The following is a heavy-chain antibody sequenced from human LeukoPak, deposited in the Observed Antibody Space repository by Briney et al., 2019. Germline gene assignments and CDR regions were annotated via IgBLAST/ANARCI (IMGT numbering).Heavy chain of an antibody. CDR2: ISAYNGNT. CDR1: GGTFSSYA. Sequence: ASVKVSCKASGGTFSSYAISWVRQAPGQGLEWMGWISAYNGNTNYAQKLQGRVTMTRDTSISTAYMELSRLRSDDTAVYYCARGTGEGYSYGRYYFDYWGQGTLVTVSS. V-gene: IGHV1-18*01. D-gene: IGHD5-18*01. J-gene: IGHJ4*02. CDR3: ARGTGEGYSYGRYYFDY.